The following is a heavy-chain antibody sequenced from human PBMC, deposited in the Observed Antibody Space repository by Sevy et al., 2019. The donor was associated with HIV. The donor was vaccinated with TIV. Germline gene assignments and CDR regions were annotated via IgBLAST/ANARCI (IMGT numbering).Heavy chain of an antibody. Sequence: GGSLRLSCAASGFALHDYSMSWIRQAPGKGLEWVATLSFGCGKINYADSVKGRFTISRDNSKNSFYLQMDNLRVEDTALYYCAREGCSRPHDYWGQGTRVTVSS. CDR2: LSFGCGKI. V-gene: IGHV3-23*01. CDR3: AREGCSRPHDY. D-gene: IGHD2-2*01. CDR1: GFALHDYS. J-gene: IGHJ4*02.